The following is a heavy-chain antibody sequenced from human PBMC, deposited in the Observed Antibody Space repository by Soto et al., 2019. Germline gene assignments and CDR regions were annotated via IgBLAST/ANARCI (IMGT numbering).Heavy chain of an antibody. Sequence: EVQLLDSGGGLVQPGGSLRLSCAASGFTFSSYAMNWVRQAPGKGLEWVSVISGSGDSTYYADSVKGRFTISRDNSKNTLYLQMNSLRTEDTAVYYCARRGPGTYFDYWGQRTLVTVSS. D-gene: IGHD6-13*01. CDR1: GFTFSSYA. CDR2: ISGSGDST. CDR3: ARRGPGTYFDY. V-gene: IGHV3-23*01. J-gene: IGHJ4*02.